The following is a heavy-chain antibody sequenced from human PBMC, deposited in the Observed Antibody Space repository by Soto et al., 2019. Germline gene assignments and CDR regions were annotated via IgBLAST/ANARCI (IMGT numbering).Heavy chain of an antibody. CDR3: ARYLAGRFGELSVYFDY. V-gene: IGHV4-59*01. CDR1: GGSISSYY. Sequence: ETLSLTCTVSGGSISSYYWSWIRQPPGKGLEWIGYIYYSGSTNYNPSLKSRVTISVDTSKNQFSLKLSSVTAADTAVYYCARYLAGRFGELSVYFDYWGQGTLVTVSS. J-gene: IGHJ4*02. D-gene: IGHD3-10*01. CDR2: IYYSGST.